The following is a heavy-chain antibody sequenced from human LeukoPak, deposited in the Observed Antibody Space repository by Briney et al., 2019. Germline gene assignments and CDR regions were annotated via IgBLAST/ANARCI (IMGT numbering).Heavy chain of an antibody. CDR1: GFTFSDYA. Sequence: GGSLRLSCAASGFTFSDYAISWVRQAAGKGLEWVSGISDTGRRTYYTDSVKGRFTISRDNSYSTLYVQMNSLRAENTAGYYCAKGLNGYLDYWGQGTLVTVSS. J-gene: IGHJ4*02. D-gene: IGHD2-8*01. V-gene: IGHV3-23*01. CDR2: ISDTGRRT. CDR3: AKGLNGYLDY.